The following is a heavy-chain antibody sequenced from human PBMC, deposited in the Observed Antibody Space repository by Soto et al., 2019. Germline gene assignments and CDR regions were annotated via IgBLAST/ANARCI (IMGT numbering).Heavy chain of an antibody. CDR2: IVVGSGNT. J-gene: IGHJ6*03. D-gene: IGHD5-12*01. Sequence: SVKVSCKASGFTFTSSAMQWVRQARGQRLEWIGWIVVGSGNTNYAQKFQERVTITRDMSTSTAYMELSSLRSEDTAVYYCAAAKGYSGYGSSYYYYYYMDVSGKGTMVTVSS. V-gene: IGHV1-58*02. CDR3: AAAKGYSGYGSSYYYYYYMDV. CDR1: GFTFTSSA.